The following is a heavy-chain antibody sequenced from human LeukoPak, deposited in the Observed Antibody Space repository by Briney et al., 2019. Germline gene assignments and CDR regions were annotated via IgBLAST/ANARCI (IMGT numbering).Heavy chain of an antibody. CDR3: AKHTTRGGSFPLDS. J-gene: IGHJ4*02. CDR1: GGSITSYY. Sequence: SETLSLTCTVSGGSITSYYWSWIRQPPGKGLEWIAYVYYSGDTDYNPSLKSRVTISVDTSKNHVSLKLTSVTAADTAVYYCAKHTTRGGSFPLDSWGQGTLVTVSS. V-gene: IGHV4-59*08. CDR2: VYYSGDT. D-gene: IGHD3-16*01.